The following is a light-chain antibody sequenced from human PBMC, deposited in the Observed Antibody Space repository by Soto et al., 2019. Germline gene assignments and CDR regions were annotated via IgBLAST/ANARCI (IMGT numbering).Light chain of an antibody. J-gene: IGKJ4*01. CDR2: AAS. V-gene: IGKV1-39*01. Sequence: IQMTQSPSSLSTSVGDRVTITCRASQMIGTYLNWYQQKPGRAPKLLIYAASNLQSGVPSRFTGSGSGTHFTLTISSLQPEDLATYYCQQTFTTISFGGGTKVDIK. CDR3: QQTFTTIS. CDR1: QMIGTY.